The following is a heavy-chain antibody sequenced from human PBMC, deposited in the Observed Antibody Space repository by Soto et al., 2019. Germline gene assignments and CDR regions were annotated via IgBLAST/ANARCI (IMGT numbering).Heavy chain of an antibody. CDR2: INANSGGT. J-gene: IGHJ6*02. D-gene: IGHD2-15*01. V-gene: IGHV1-2*02. CDR3: ARDQNTIYCSGGRCYTWYFYGMDV. Sequence: ASVKVSCKASGYTFTGYYIHWVRQAPGQGLEWMGWINANSGGTNSAQKFQGRVSMTRDTSISTAYMEMSRLGSDDTAVYYCARDQNTIYCSGGRCYTWYFYGMDVWGQGTTVTVSS. CDR1: GYTFTGYY.